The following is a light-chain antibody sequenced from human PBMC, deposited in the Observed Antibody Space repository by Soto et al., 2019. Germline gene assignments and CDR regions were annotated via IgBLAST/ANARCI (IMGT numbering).Light chain of an antibody. CDR3: QHYYSYLWT. V-gene: IGKV3-11*01. CDR2: DVS. J-gene: IGKJ1*01. Sequence: VLSLSPATLSLTQRKRAILSCRANQNISNFLIWYQQKPGQAPRLLIYDVSNRATGIPARFSGSGSGTDFTLTISCLQSEDFATYYCQHYYSYLWTFGQGTKVDIK. CDR1: QNISNF.